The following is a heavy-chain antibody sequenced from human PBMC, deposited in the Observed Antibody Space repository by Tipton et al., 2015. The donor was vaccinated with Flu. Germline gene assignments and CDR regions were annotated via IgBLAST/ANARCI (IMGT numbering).Heavy chain of an antibody. CDR1: GGSISYYY. J-gene: IGHJ4*02. CDR2: SYYSGST. V-gene: IGHV4-59*01. CDR3: ARDRGWPASLDY. Sequence: TLSLTCTVSGGSISYYYWNWIRQPPGKGLEWIGFSYYSGSTSYNPSLKSRVTISVDTSRNQFSLNLKSVTAADTAVYYCARDRGWPASLDYWGQGIPVTGSS. D-gene: IGHD3-10*01.